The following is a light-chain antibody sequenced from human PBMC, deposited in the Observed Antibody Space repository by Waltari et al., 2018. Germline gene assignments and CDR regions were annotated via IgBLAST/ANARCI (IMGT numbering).Light chain of an antibody. J-gene: IGKJ5*01. V-gene: IGKV1-33*01. Sequence: DTQMTQSPPSLSASVGDRVTITCQASQDIANYLGWYQKKPGKAPKLLIYDASTLATGVPSRLSGRGSGTDFTLIITGLQPEDVATYYCQQYDHMPITFGQGTRAEIE. CDR3: QQYDHMPIT. CDR2: DAS. CDR1: QDIANY.